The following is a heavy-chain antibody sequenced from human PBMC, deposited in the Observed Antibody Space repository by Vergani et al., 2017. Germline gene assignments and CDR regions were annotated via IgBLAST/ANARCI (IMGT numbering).Heavy chain of an antibody. CDR2: LSASDRRT. V-gene: IGHV3-NL1*01. D-gene: IGHD6-19*01. CDR3: AKVGRSEVAGTFGAFDI. J-gene: IGHJ3*02. Sequence: QVQLEESGGGVVQPGRSLRLSCAGSGCTLSSHAMHWVRQAPGKGLEWFSTLSASDRRTHYADSVKGRFTISRDNSKNTLFLHMNSLRPEDTAVYYCAKVGRSEVAGTFGAFDIWGQGTMVTVSS. CDR1: GCTLSSHA.